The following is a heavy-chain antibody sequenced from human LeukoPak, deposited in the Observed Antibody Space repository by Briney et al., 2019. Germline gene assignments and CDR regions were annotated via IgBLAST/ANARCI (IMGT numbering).Heavy chain of an antibody. CDR2: IIPIFGTA. Sequence: ASVKVSCKASGGTFSSYATSWVRQAPGQGLEWMGGIIPIFGTANYAQKFQGRVTITADESTSTAYMELSSLRSEDTAVYYCARETPRPVRWFGELFGGAFDIWGQGTMVTVSS. J-gene: IGHJ3*02. V-gene: IGHV1-69*13. D-gene: IGHD3-10*01. CDR3: ARETPRPVRWFGELFGGAFDI. CDR1: GGTFSSYA.